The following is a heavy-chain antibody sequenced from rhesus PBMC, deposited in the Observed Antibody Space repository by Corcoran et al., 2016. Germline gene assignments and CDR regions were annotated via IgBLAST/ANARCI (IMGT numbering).Heavy chain of an antibody. CDR2: IHDLPVNP. V-gene: IGHV4-93*02. CDR3: ASPFERGRFEV. D-gene: IGHD3-34*01. CDR1: GGSISSSNW. J-gene: IGHJ5-1*01. Sequence: QVQLQESGPGLVKPSETLSLTCAVSGGSISSSNWWDWIRQSQGRGREWIGGIHDLPVNPFSSPSLKGRVTLSIDTSTNQFFLMVTSVTAADTAVYYCASPFERGRFEVWGAGVLVTVS.